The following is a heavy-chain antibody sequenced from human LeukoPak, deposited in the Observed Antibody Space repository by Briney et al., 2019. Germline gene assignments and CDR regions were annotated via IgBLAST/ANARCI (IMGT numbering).Heavy chain of an antibody. CDR2: VYHSGTT. J-gene: IGHJ4*02. CDR3: ARLTYDTTDY. CDR1: GFSISSGYH. Sequence: SETLSLTCTVSGFSISSGYHWGWIRQPPGKGLNWIGSVYHSGTTYYNPSLKSRVTISVDTSRSQVSLNLKSVTAADTAVYYCARLTYDTTDYWGQGTLVTVSS. D-gene: IGHD3-16*01. V-gene: IGHV4-38-2*02.